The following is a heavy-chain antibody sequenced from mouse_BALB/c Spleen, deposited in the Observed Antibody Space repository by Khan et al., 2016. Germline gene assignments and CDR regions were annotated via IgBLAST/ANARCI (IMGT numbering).Heavy chain of an antibody. CDR3: ARERAYAMDY. CDR2: INTETGEP. J-gene: IGHJ4*01. D-gene: IGHD3-3*01. Sequence: QIQLVQSGPELKKPGETVKISCKTSGYTFTDYSMHWVKQAPGKGLEWMGWINTETGEPSYVDDFKGRFAFSLATSASTAYLQINNIKNEDTATYFCARERAYAMDYWGQGTSVTVSS. CDR1: GYTFTDYS. V-gene: IGHV9-2-1*01.